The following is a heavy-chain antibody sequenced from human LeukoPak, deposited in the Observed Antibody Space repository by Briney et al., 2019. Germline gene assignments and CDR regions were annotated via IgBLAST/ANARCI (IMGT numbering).Heavy chain of an antibody. CDR3: ARSYGSGSYQSYGMDV. CDR2: ISYDGSNK. Sequence: GGSLRLSCAASGFTFSSYAMHWVRQAPGKGLEWVAVISYDGSNKYYADSVKGRFTISRDNSKNTLYLQMNSLRAEDTAVYYCARSYGSGSYQSYGMDVWGQGTTVTVSS. V-gene: IGHV3-30*04. J-gene: IGHJ6*02. CDR1: GFTFSSYA. D-gene: IGHD3-10*01.